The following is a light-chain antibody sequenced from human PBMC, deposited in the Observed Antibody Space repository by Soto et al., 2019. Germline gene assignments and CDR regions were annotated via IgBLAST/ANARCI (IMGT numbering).Light chain of an antibody. CDR2: GNS. CDR1: SSNIGAGYD. J-gene: IGLJ1*01. V-gene: IGLV1-40*01. CDR3: QSYDSSLSGSYV. Sequence: QSVLTQPPSVSGAPGQRVTISCTGSSSNIGAGYDVHWYQQLPGTAPKLLIYGNSNRPSGVPDRFSGSESGTSASLAITGLQAEDEAEDDCQSYDSSLSGSYVFGTGTKLTVL.